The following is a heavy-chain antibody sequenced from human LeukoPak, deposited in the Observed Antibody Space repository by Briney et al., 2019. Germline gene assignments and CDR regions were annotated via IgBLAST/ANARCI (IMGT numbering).Heavy chain of an antibody. V-gene: IGHV3-7*01. J-gene: IGHJ4*02. D-gene: IGHD3-10*01. CDR2: IKQDGSEK. CDR1: GFTFSTYW. CDR3: ASSGGSGSYYKG. Sequence: PGGSLRLSCAASGFTFSTYWMSWDRQAPGKGLEWVANIKQDGSEKYYVDSVKGRFTISRDNAKNSLYLQMNSLRAEDTAVYYCASSGGSGSYYKGWGQGTLVTVSS.